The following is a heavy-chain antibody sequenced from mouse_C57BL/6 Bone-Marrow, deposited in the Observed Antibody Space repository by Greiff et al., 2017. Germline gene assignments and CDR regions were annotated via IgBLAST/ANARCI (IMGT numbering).Heavy chain of an antibody. V-gene: IGHV1-9*01. Sequence: QVQLQQSGAELMKPGASVKLSCKATGYTFTGYWIEWVKQRPGHGLEWIGEILPGSGSTNYNEKFKGKATFTADTSSNTAYMQRSSLTTEDSAIYYCARKDYYGSSSRWYFDVWGTGTTVTVSS. D-gene: IGHD1-1*01. CDR1: GYTFTGYW. J-gene: IGHJ1*03. CDR3: ARKDYYGSSSRWYFDV. CDR2: ILPGSGST.